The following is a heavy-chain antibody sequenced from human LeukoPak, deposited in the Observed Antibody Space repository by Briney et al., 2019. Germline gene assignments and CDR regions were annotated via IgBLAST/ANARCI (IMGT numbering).Heavy chain of an antibody. J-gene: IGHJ5*02. Sequence: ASVKVSCKASGYTFTGYYLHWVRQAPGQGLEWMGWINPNSGDTNYAQKFRGRVTMTRDTSITTAYLDLIRLRSNDTAVYYCARDGHPPYNYATSGYFGVDPWGQGTLVTVSS. CDR1: GYTFTGYY. V-gene: IGHV1-2*02. D-gene: IGHD3-9*01. CDR3: ARDGHPPYNYATSGYFGVDP. CDR2: INPNSGDT.